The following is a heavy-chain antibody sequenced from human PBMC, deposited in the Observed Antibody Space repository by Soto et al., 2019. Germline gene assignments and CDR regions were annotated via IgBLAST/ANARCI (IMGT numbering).Heavy chain of an antibody. CDR2: INPSGGST. D-gene: IGHD5-12*01. CDR3: ARDRGPIVATILADRGYYYYMDV. J-gene: IGHJ6*03. Sequence: ASVKVSCKASGYTFTSYYMHWVRQAPGQGLEWMGIINPSGGSTSYAQKFQGRVTMTRDTSTSTVYMELSSLRSEDTAVYYCARDRGPIVATILADRGYYYYMDVWGKGTTVTVSS. CDR1: GYTFTSYY. V-gene: IGHV1-46*03.